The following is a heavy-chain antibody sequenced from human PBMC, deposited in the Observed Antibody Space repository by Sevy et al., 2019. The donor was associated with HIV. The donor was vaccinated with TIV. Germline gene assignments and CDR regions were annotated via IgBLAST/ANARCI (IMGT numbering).Heavy chain of an antibody. CDR3: AREGCTRPHDY. J-gene: IGHJ4*02. CDR1: GFAFYDYS. CDR2: LSFGCGKI. V-gene: IGHV3-23*01. D-gene: IGHD2-8*01. Sequence: GGALRLSCAASGFAFYDYSMSWIRQAPGKGLGWVATLSFGCGKINYADSVKGRFTISRDNSKNSFYLQMDNVRVEDTALYYCAREGCTRPHDYWGQGTRVTVSS.